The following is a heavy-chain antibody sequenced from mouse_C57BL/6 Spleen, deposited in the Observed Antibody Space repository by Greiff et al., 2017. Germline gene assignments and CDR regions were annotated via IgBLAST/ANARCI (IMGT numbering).Heavy chain of an antibody. V-gene: IGHV1-54*01. CDR3: ARMETGWFAY. Sequence: QVQLQQSGAELVRPGTSVKVSCKASGYAFTNYLIEWVKQRPGQGLEWIGVINPGSGGTNYNEKFKGKATLTADKSSSTAYMQLSSLTSEDSAVYFCARMETGWFAYWGQGTLVTVSA. CDR1: GYAFTNYL. CDR2: INPGSGGT. J-gene: IGHJ3*01. D-gene: IGHD4-1*01.